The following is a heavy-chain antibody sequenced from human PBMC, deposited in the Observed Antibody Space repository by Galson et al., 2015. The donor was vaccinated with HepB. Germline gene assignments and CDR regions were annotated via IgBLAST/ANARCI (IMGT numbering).Heavy chain of an antibody. CDR3: VRDWYSGTYYFFDY. Sequence: SVKVSCKASGYTFTGYSMHWVRQAPGQRLEWMGRISPSSGDTDYAQNNQGRVTMTRDTSISTAYMELSGLKFDDTAVYYCVRDWYSGTYYFFDYWGQGTLVTVSS. V-gene: IGHV1-2*06. J-gene: IGHJ4*02. CDR1: GYTFTGYS. D-gene: IGHD1-26*01. CDR2: ISPSSGDT.